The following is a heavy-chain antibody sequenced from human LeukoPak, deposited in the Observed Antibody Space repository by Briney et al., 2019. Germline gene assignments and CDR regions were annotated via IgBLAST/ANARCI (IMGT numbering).Heavy chain of an antibody. D-gene: IGHD5-24*01. CDR3: ARDVATISNWFDP. Sequence: GGSLRLSCAASGFTFSSYWMSWVRQAPGKGLEWVANINQDGSEKYYVGSVKGRFTISRDNAKNSLYLQMNSLRAEDTAVYYRARDVATISNWFDPWGQGTLVTVSS. J-gene: IGHJ5*02. CDR2: INQDGSEK. CDR1: GFTFSSYW. V-gene: IGHV3-7*01.